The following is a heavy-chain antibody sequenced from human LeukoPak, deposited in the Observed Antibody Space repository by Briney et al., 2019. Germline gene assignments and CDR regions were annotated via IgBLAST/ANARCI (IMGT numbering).Heavy chain of an antibody. D-gene: IGHD5-12*01. CDR1: GGSISSSSYY. CDR2: IYYSGST. V-gene: IGHV4-39*01. Sequence: SETLSLTCTVSGGSISSSSYYWGWIRQPPGKGLEWIGSIYYSGSTYYNPSLKSRVAISVDTSKNQFSLKLSSVTAADTAVYYCATIVATIGRVVRFDPWGQGTLVTVSS. CDR3: ATIVATIGRVVRFDP. J-gene: IGHJ5*02.